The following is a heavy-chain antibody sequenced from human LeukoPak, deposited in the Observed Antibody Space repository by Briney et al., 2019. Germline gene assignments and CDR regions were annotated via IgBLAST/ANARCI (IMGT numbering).Heavy chain of an antibody. CDR1: GFTFSSYA. D-gene: IGHD3-22*01. CDR2: ISGSGGST. J-gene: IGHJ3*02. Sequence: GGSLRLSCAASGFTFSSYAMSWVRQAPGKGLEWVSAISGSGGSTYYADSVKGRFTISRDNSKNTLYLQMNSLRAEDMALYYCAKGQAPDYYDSSGSPRGAFDIWGQGTMVTVSS. CDR3: AKGQAPDYYDSSGSPRGAFDI. V-gene: IGHV3-23*01.